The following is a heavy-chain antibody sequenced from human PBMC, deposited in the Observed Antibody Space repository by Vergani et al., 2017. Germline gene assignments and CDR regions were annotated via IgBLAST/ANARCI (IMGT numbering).Heavy chain of an antibody. J-gene: IGHJ4*02. V-gene: IGHV4-31*03. CDR3: ARHSRGNYYGSGSIDY. Sequence: QVQLQQWGPGLVKPSQTLSLTCTVSGGSISSGGYYWSWIRQHPGKGLEWIGYIYTSGSTNYNPSLKSRVTISVDTSKNQFSLKLSSVTAADTAVYYCARHSRGNYYGSGSIDYWGQGTLVTVSS. CDR2: IYTSGST. D-gene: IGHD3-10*01. CDR1: GGSISSGGYY.